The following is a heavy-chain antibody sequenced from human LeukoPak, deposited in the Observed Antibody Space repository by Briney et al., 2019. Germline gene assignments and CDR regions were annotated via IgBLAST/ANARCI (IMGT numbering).Heavy chain of an antibody. V-gene: IGHV3-23*01. CDR3: AKDYYDSSGYYLHYYYYYMDV. CDR2: ISGSGGST. D-gene: IGHD3-22*01. J-gene: IGHJ6*03. CDR1: GFTFSSYA. Sequence: GGSLILSCAASGFTFSSYAMSWVRQAPGKGLEWVSAISGSGGSTYYADSVKGRFTISRDNSKNTLYLQMNSLRAEDTAVYYCAKDYYDSSGYYLHYYYYYMDVWGKGTTVTVSS.